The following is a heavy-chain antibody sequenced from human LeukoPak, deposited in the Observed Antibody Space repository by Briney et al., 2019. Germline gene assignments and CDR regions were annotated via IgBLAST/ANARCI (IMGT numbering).Heavy chain of an antibody. CDR1: GFTFSSYG. CDR3: ARDLCGGDCRSLDY. V-gene: IGHV3-33*01. J-gene: IGHJ4*02. CDR2: IWYDGSNK. Sequence: SGGSLRLSCATSGFTFSSYGMHWVRQAPGKGLEWVAVIWYDGSNKYYADSVKGRFTISRDNSKNTLYLQMNSLRAEDTAVYYCARDLCGGDCRSLDYWGQGTLVTVSS. D-gene: IGHD2-21*02.